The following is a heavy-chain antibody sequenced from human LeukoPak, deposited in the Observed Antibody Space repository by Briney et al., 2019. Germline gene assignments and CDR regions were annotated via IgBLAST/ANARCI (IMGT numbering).Heavy chain of an antibody. CDR2: LTSTGDRT. CDR3: AKDLKPDGVWDVDY. Sequence: GGSLRLSCAASGFTFSTSSMSWVRQAPGKGLEWVSSLTSTGDRTFYADSVKGRFTISRDNSKNMVFLHMDSLRAEDTALYYCAKDLKPDGVWDVDYWGLGTQVTVSS. CDR1: GFTFSTSS. V-gene: IGHV3-23*01. J-gene: IGHJ4*02. D-gene: IGHD1-14*01.